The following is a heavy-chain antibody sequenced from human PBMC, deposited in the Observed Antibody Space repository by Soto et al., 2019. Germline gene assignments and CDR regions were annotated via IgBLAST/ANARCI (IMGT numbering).Heavy chain of an antibody. CDR3: VKLLDIVVVPAAQPYGMDV. J-gene: IGHJ6*02. CDR1: GFTFSSYA. Sequence: GGSLRLSCSASGFTFSSYAMHWVRQAPGKGLEYVSAISSNGGSTYYADSVKGRFTISRDNSKNTLYLQMSSLRAEDTAVYYCVKLLDIVVVPAAQPYGMDVSGQGTTVTVSS. V-gene: IGHV3-64D*06. D-gene: IGHD2-2*03. CDR2: ISSNGGST.